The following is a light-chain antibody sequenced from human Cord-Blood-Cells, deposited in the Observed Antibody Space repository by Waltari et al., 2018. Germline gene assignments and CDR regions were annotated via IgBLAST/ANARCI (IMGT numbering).Light chain of an antibody. Sequence: SYELTQPPSVSVSPGQPASITCSGDKLGAKYPCWYQQKPGQSPVIVIYQDSKRPSEIPERFAGSNSGNTATLTISGTQAMDEADYYCQAWDSSHVVFGGGTKLTVL. CDR1: KLGAKY. CDR3: QAWDSSHVV. CDR2: QDS. V-gene: IGLV3-1*01. J-gene: IGLJ2*01.